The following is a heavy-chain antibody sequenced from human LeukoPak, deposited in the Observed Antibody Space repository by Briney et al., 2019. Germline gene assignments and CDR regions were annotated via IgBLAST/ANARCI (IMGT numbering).Heavy chain of an antibody. D-gene: IGHD3-22*01. J-gene: IGHJ4*02. CDR1: GFTFSSYA. CDR2: ISYDGSNK. CDR3: ARDSTYYYDSSGVFDY. V-gene: IGHV3-30-3*01. Sequence: GGSLRLSCAASGFTFSSYAMHWVRQAPGKGLEWVAVISYDGSNKYYADSVKGRFTISRDNSKNTLYLQMNSLRAEDTAVYYCARDSTYYYDSSGVFDYWCQGTLVTVSS.